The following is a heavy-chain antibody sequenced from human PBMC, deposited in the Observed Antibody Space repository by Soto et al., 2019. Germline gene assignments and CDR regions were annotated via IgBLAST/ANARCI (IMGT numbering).Heavy chain of an antibody. Sequence: PGGSLRLSCAASGFTFSSYAMHWVRQAPGKGLEWVAVISYDGSNKYYADSVKGRFFMSRDNGKNSLYLQMNSLRAEDTAVYYCARDPSILAAADGLDVWGQGTTVTVSS. CDR3: ARDPSILAAADGLDV. V-gene: IGHV3-30-3*01. CDR2: ISYDGSNK. J-gene: IGHJ6*02. D-gene: IGHD6-13*01. CDR1: GFTFSSYA.